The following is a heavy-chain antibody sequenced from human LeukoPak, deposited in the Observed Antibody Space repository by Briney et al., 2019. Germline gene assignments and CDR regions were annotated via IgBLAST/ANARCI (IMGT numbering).Heavy chain of an antibody. CDR3: ARRPEYSSSWYGGFDP. CDR1: GYSFTSYC. V-gene: IGHV5-51*01. D-gene: IGHD6-13*01. Sequence: GESLKISCKGSGYSFTSYCIGWVRQMPGKGLEWMGIIYPGDSDTRYSPSFQGQVTISADKSISTAYLQWSSLKASDTAMYYCARRPEYSSSWYGGFDPWGQGTLVTVSS. CDR2: IYPGDSDT. J-gene: IGHJ5*02.